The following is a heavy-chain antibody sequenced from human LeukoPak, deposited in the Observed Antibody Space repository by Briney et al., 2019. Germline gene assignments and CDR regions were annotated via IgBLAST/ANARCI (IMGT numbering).Heavy chain of an antibody. J-gene: IGHJ4*02. D-gene: IGHD2-21*02. CDR2: IGRSAGST. CDR1: GFTFSTYA. V-gene: IGHV3-23*01. Sequence: GGSLRLSCAASGFTFSTYAMSWVRQAPGKGLEWVSAIGRSAGSTYYADSVKGRFTISRDSAKNSLYLQMNSLRAEDTAVYYCARFRTWGDKAFDYWGQGTLVTVSS. CDR3: ARFRTWGDKAFDY.